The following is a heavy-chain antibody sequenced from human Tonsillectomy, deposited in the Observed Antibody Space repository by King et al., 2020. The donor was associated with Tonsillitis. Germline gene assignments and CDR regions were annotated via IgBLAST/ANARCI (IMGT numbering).Heavy chain of an antibody. CDR3: ARGSRIAADKYYFDY. Sequence: QLVQSGAEVRKPGASVKVSCKASGYTFTSYGISWVRQAPGQGLEWMGWISAYNGNTNYAQRLQGRVTMTTDTSTSTAYMELGSLRSDDTAVYYCARGSRIAADKYYFDYWGQGTLVTVSS. J-gene: IGHJ4*02. V-gene: IGHV1-18*01. CDR2: ISAYNGNT. D-gene: IGHD6-13*01. CDR1: GYTFTSYG.